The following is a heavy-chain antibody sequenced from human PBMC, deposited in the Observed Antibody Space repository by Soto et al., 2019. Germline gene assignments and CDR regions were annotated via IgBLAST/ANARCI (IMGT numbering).Heavy chain of an antibody. CDR1: GFTFSSYG. Sequence: QVQLVESGGGVVQPGRSLRLSCAASGFTFSSYGMHWVRQAPGKGLEWVAVISYDGSNKYYADSVKGRFTISRDNSKNTLYLQMYSLRAEDTAVYYCAPWFVAFDYWGQGTLVSVSS. CDR2: ISYDGSNK. D-gene: IGHD3-10*01. V-gene: IGHV3-30*03. J-gene: IGHJ4*02. CDR3: APWFVAFDY.